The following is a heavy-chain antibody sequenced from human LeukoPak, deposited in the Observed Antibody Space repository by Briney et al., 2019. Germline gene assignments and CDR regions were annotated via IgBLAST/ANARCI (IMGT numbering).Heavy chain of an antibody. CDR3: ARRSLYDDFWSGYHIGAFDI. D-gene: IGHD3-3*01. Sequence: SETLSLTCAVYGGSFSGYYWSWIRQPPGKGLEWIGEINHSGSTNYNPSLKSRVTISVDTSKNQFSLKLSSVTAADTAVYYCARRSLYDDFWSGYHIGAFDIWGQGTMVTVSS. V-gene: IGHV4-34*01. J-gene: IGHJ3*02. CDR2: INHSGST. CDR1: GGSFSGYY.